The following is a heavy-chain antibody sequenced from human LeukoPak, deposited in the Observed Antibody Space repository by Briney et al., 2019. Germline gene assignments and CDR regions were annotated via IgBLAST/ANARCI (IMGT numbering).Heavy chain of an antibody. CDR2: IYYSGST. CDR3: ARGIAVAGMYYFDY. V-gene: IGHV4-59*01. D-gene: IGHD6-19*01. Sequence: SETLSLTCTVSGGSISSYYWTWIRQPPGKGLEWIGYIYYSGSTNYNPSLKSRVTISVDTPKNQFSLKLSSVTAADTAVYYCARGIAVAGMYYFDYWGQGTLVTVSS. CDR1: GGSISSYY. J-gene: IGHJ4*02.